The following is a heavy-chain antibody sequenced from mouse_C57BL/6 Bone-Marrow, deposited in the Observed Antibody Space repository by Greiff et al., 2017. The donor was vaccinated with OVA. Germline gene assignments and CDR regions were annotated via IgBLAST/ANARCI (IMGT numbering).Heavy chain of an antibody. Sequence: EVQLHQSGAELVRPGASVKLSCTASGFNIKDDYMHWVKQRPEQGLAWIGWIDPENVNPEYASKFQGKATITADTSSNTAYLQLSSLTSEDMSVYYSTTRGIAYWGQGTLVTVSA. CDR1: GFNIKDDY. CDR2: IDPENVNP. J-gene: IGHJ3*01. CDR3: TTRGIAY. V-gene: IGHV14-4*01.